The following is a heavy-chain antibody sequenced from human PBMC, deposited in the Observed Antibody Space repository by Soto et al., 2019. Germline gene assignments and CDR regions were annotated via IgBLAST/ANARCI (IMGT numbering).Heavy chain of an antibody. D-gene: IGHD3-16*01. CDR3: ARTGAYGYYYYGMDV. CDR1: VYTFTSYA. CDR2: INAGNGNT. Sequence: GXSGKVSCQASVYTFTSYAMHWVRQAPGQRLEWMGWINAGNGNTKYSQKFQGRVTITRDTSASTAYMELSSLRSEDTAVYYCARTGAYGYYYYGMDVWRHGTTVTVSS. J-gene: IGHJ6*02. V-gene: IGHV1-3*01.